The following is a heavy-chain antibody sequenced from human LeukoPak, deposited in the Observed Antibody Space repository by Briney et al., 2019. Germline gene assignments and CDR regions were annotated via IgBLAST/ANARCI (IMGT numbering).Heavy chain of an antibody. CDR3: ARGYSSSWQNSRSYYFDY. Sequence: SETLSPTCAVYGGSFSGYYWSWIRQPPGKGLEWIGEINHSGSTNYNPSLKGRVSISVDTAKNHFSLKLISVTAAETAVYYCARGYSSSWQNSRSYYFDYWGQGTLVTVSS. D-gene: IGHD6-13*01. CDR2: INHSGST. CDR1: GGSFSGYY. V-gene: IGHV4-34*01. J-gene: IGHJ4*02.